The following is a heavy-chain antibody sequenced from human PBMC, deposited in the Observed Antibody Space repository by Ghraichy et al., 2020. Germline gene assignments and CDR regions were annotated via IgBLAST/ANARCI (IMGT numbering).Heavy chain of an antibody. V-gene: IGHV3-33*01. CDR3: ARDGTAAAGTIDYYYYGMDV. Sequence: GGSLRLSCAASGFTFSSYGMHWVRQAPGKGLEWVAVIWYDGSNKYYADSVKGRFTISRDNSKNTLYLQMNSLRAEDTAVYYCARDGTAAAGTIDYYYYGMDVWGQGTTVTVSS. J-gene: IGHJ6*02. CDR2: IWYDGSNK. D-gene: IGHD6-13*01. CDR1: GFTFSSYG.